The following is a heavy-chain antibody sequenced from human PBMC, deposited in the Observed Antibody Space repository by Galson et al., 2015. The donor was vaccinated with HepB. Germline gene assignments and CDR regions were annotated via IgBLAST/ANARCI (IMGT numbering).Heavy chain of an antibody. V-gene: IGHV3-15*01. Sequence: SLRLSCAASGFIFSHAWMCWVRQAPGKGLEWVGRIQCNPDGGTTDYAAPVKGRFTISRDDSKNTLYLQMNSLKTEDTAVYYCTTDMRWEPQNRFDYWGQGTLVTVSS. CDR3: TTDMRWEPQNRFDY. CDR2: IQCNPDGGTT. CDR1: GFIFSHAW. D-gene: IGHD1-14*01. J-gene: IGHJ4*02.